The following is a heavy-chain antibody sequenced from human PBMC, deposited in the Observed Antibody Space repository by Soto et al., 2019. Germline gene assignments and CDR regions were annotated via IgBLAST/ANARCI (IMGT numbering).Heavy chain of an antibody. V-gene: IGHV3-30-3*01. CDR3: ARDPLWGTAMVLWYFDL. J-gene: IGHJ2*01. CDR1: GFTFNNYA. Sequence: QVQLVESGGGVVQPGRSLRLSCAASGFTFNNYAMHWVRQAPGKGLEWVAVISYDGSNKYYADSVKGRFTISRDNSKNTLYLQMNSLRAEDTAVYYCARDPLWGTAMVLWYFDLWGRGTLVTVSS. CDR2: ISYDGSNK. D-gene: IGHD5-18*01.